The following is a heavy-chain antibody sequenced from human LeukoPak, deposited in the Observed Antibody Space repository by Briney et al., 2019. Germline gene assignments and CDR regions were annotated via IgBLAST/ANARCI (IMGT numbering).Heavy chain of an antibody. J-gene: IGHJ6*02. CDR2: ISWNSGSI. Sequence: GGSLRLSCAASGFTLDDYAMHSVPQAPAKGLEWVSGISWNSGSIGYADSVKGRFTISRDNAKNSLYLQMNSLRAEDTALYYCAKESGVWGQGTTVTVSS. CDR1: GFTLDDYA. CDR3: AKESGV. D-gene: IGHD1-26*01. V-gene: IGHV3-9*01.